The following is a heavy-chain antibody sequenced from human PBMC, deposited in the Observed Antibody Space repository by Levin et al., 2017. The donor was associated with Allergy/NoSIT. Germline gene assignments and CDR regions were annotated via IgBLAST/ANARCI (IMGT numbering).Heavy chain of an antibody. CDR3: ARTGPIPPDGHYGMDV. CDR1: GDSITSYH. J-gene: IGHJ6*02. V-gene: IGHV4-59*01. D-gene: IGHD4-17*01. Sequence: SETLSLTCSVSGDSITSYHWSWIRQPPGKGLEGSGYIYYNGSTYYNPSLKSRVTISLDTSKTQFSLKLTSVTAADPAVFYCARTGPIPPDGHYGMDVWGQGTTVIVSS. CDR2: IYYNGST.